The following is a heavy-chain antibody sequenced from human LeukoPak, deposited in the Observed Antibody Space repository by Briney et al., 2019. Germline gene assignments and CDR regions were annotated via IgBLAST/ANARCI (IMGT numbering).Heavy chain of an antibody. CDR2: IYYTGSP. CDR1: GGSISSYC. V-gene: IGHV4-59*01. D-gene: IGHD6-13*01. Sequence: SETLSLTCTVSGGSISSYCWSWMRQPPGKGLEWIGYIYYTGSPNYNPSLNSRVTISVDTSKNQFSLKLSSVTAADTAVYYCASSSSSWYYYYGMDVWGQGTTVTVSS. CDR3: ASSSSSWYYYYGMDV. J-gene: IGHJ6*02.